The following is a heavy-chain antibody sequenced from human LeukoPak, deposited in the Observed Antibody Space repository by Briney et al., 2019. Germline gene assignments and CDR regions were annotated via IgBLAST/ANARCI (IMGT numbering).Heavy chain of an antibody. D-gene: IGHD2-15*01. Sequence: GGSLRLSCAASEFTFSDYWMHWVRQVPGKGLVWVSRIKEDETETTYADSVKGRFTISRDDAKNTVYLQMNSLRVEDTAVYYCARGVGGSRAFDFWGQGTMVPVSS. J-gene: IGHJ3*01. CDR2: IKEDETET. CDR1: EFTFSDYW. V-gene: IGHV3-74*01. CDR3: ARGVGGSRAFDF.